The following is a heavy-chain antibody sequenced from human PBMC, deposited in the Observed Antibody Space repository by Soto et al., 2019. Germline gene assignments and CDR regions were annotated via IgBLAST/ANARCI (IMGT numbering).Heavy chain of an antibody. Sequence: QVQLQQWGAGLLKPSETLSLTCDVYGGSFSDYHWSWIRQPPGKGLEWIGKISHSGSANYNPSLKSRVSIWVHTSKNQFSLEVSSVTAADTAMYFCARGHHHETNGYYSGGWYYCDLWGQGTLVTVSS. CDR3: ARGHHHETNGYYSGGWYYCDL. CDR1: GGSFSDYH. D-gene: IGHD3-22*01. J-gene: IGHJ4*02. CDR2: ISHSGSA. V-gene: IGHV4-34*01.